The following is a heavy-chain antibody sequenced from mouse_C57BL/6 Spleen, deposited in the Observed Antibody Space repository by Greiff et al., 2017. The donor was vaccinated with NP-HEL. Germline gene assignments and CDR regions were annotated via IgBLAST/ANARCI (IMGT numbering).Heavy chain of an antibody. CDR1: GFTFSSYA. CDR3: ARDRGYYLWYFDV. D-gene: IGHD2-3*01. Sequence: EVMLVESGGGLVKPGGSLKLSCAASGFTFSSYAMSWVRQTPEKRLEWVATISDGGSYTYYPDNVKGRFTISRDNAKNNLYLQMSHLKSEDTAMYYCARDRGYYLWYFDVWGTGTTVTVSS. V-gene: IGHV5-4*01. J-gene: IGHJ1*03. CDR2: ISDGGSYT.